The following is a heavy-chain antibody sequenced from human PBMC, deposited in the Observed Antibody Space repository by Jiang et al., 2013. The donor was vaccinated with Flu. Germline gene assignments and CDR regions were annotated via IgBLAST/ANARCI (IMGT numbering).Heavy chain of an antibody. J-gene: IGHJ4*02. V-gene: IGHV5-51*01. D-gene: IGHD3-22*01. CDR3: ARHTSITMIESVDY. CDR2: IYPGDSDT. Sequence: GWVRQMPGKGLEWMGIIYPGDSDTRYSPSFQGQVTISADKSISTAYLQWSSLKASDTAMYYCARHTSITMIESVDYWGQGTLVTVSS.